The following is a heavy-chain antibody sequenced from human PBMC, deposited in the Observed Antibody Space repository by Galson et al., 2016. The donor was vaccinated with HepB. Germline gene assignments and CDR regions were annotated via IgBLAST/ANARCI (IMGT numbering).Heavy chain of an antibody. Sequence: SLRLSCAVSGFTSEIYALHWVRQAPGKGLEWVAGFSLDSDRRDYAEPVKGRFTVSRDKAKNCLYLQMNSLRAEDTALYFCGKDLTPGGMDVWGQGTTVIVSS. J-gene: IGHJ6*02. V-gene: IGHV3-9*02. CDR3: GKDLTPGGMDV. D-gene: IGHD3-9*01. CDR2: FSLDSDRR. CDR1: GFTSEIYA.